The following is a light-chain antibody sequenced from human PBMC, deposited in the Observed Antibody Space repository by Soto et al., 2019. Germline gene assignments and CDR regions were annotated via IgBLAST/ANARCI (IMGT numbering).Light chain of an antibody. V-gene: IGKV1-5*01. CDR3: QQYSTYLT. Sequence: DLLMTQSPSTVSASVGDTVSIKCRASQSVNNWLAWYQLQPGKAPKLLIYDASTLGSGVPSRFSGSGSGTEFTLTIRRLQPDDFATYFCQQYSTYLTFGQGTKVDIK. J-gene: IGKJ1*01. CDR2: DAS. CDR1: QSVNNW.